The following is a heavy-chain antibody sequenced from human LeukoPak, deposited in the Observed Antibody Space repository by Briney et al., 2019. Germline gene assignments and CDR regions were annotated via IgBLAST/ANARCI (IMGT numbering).Heavy chain of an antibody. V-gene: IGHV4-4*07. CDR3: ARLLGSFGVIIGLDY. Sequence: SETLSLTCTVSGGSISRYYWSWIRQPAGKGLEWIGRIYSDRTITYNPSLKSRVSISVGSKNQFHLNVRYVTAADTAMYYCARLLGSFGVIIGLDYWGHGTFVTVSS. CDR2: IYSDRTI. D-gene: IGHD3-3*01. J-gene: IGHJ4*01. CDR1: GGSISRYY.